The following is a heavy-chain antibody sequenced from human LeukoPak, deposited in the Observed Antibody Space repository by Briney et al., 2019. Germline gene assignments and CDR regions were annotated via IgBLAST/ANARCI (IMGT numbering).Heavy chain of an antibody. CDR2: IYYSGST. D-gene: IGHD6-13*01. J-gene: IGHJ4*02. Sequence: SETLSLTCTVSGGSISSSSYYWGWIRQPPGKGLEWIGYIYYSGSTNYNPSLKSRVTISVDTSKNQFSLKLSSVTAADTAVYYCASQWYSSSWFDYWGQGTLVTVSS. CDR1: GGSISSSSYY. CDR3: ASQWYSSSWFDY. V-gene: IGHV4-61*05.